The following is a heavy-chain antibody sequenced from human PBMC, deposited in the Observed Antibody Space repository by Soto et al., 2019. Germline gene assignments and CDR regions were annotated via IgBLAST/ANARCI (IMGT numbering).Heavy chain of an antibody. J-gene: IGHJ6*02. Sequence: QVQLVESGGGVVQPGRSLRLSCAASGFTFSSYGMHWVRQAPGKGLEWGAGIWYDGSNKYYADSVKGRFTISRDNSKNTLYLQMNSLRAEDTAVYYCAREGGDVDTAMVRGYYYGMDVWGQGTTVTVSS. D-gene: IGHD5-18*01. CDR2: IWYDGSNK. V-gene: IGHV3-33*01. CDR1: GFTFSSYG. CDR3: AREGGDVDTAMVRGYYYGMDV.